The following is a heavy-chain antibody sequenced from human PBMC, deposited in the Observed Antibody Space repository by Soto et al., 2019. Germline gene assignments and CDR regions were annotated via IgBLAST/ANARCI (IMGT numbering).Heavy chain of an antibody. J-gene: IGHJ3*02. V-gene: IGHV3-21*06. CDR1: GFILSNYT. Sequence: GGSLILSCAASGFILSNYTMNWVRQAPGKGLEWVSSISSGSTYIYYADSGKGRFTISRENAKNSLYLQMNSLRVEDTAVYYCARDRCSGGSCYRTYAFDIWGQGTLVTVSS. D-gene: IGHD2-15*01. CDR2: ISSGSTYI. CDR3: ARDRCSGGSCYRTYAFDI.